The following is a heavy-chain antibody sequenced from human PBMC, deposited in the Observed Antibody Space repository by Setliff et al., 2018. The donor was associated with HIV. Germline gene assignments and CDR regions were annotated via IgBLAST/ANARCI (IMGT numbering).Heavy chain of an antibody. CDR2: IYYNGST. D-gene: IGHD3-10*01. J-gene: IGHJ4*02. CDR3: VRVGKYYGSGNYFWFDY. V-gene: IGHV4-59*01. CDR1: GGSISTYY. Sequence: SETLSLTCTVSGGSISTYYWSWIRQSPGKGLEWIGYIYYNGSTNYNPSLKSRVTISVDTSKNQLSLKVNSVTAADTGVYYCVRVGKYYGSGNYFWFDYWGQGTPVTVS.